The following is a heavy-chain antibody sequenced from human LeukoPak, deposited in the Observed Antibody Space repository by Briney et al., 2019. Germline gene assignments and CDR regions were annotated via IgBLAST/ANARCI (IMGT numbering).Heavy chain of an antibody. Sequence: ASVKVSCKASGYTFTSYDINWVRQATGQGLEWMGWMNPNSGNTGYAQKFQGRVTITRNTSISTAYMELGSLRSEDTAVYYCARGPFYDSSGYYFDYWGQGTLVTVSS. CDR1: GYTFTSYD. CDR3: ARGPFYDSSGYYFDY. J-gene: IGHJ4*02. D-gene: IGHD3-22*01. CDR2: MNPNSGNT. V-gene: IGHV1-8*03.